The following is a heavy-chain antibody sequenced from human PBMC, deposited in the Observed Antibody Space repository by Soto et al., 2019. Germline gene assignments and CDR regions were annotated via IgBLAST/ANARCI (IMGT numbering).Heavy chain of an antibody. Sequence: PGESLKISCKGSGYSFTSYWIGWVRQMPGKGLEWKGIIYPGDSDTRYSPSFQGQVTISADKSISTAYLQWSSLKASDTAMYYCARGVGTYYYDSSGTHGVFGMDVWGQGTTVTVSS. V-gene: IGHV5-51*01. CDR3: ARGVGTYYYDSSGTHGVFGMDV. CDR1: GYSFTSYW. CDR2: IYPGDSDT. D-gene: IGHD3-22*01. J-gene: IGHJ6*02.